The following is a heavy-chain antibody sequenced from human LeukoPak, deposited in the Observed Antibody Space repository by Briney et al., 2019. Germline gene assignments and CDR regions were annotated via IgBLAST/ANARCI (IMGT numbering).Heavy chain of an antibody. D-gene: IGHD4-17*01. CDR1: GASFSGYY. CDR3: ARGPGTVTTLGMDV. Sequence: SETLSLTCTLNGASFSGYYWSWIRQSPGKGLEWIGEIDHSGSTAYNSSLKSRVTISVDTSKNQFSLKLSSVTAADTAVYYCARGPGTVTTLGMDVWGQGTTVTVSS. CDR2: IDHSGST. J-gene: IGHJ6*02. V-gene: IGHV4-34*01.